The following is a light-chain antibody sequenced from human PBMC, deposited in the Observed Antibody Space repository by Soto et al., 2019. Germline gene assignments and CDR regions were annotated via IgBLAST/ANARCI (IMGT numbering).Light chain of an antibody. CDR2: GNT. V-gene: IGLV1-40*01. CDR1: SSNIGAGYD. Sequence: QSVLTHPPSVSGAPGQRVTISCTGSSSNIGAGYDVHWYQQLPGTAPKLHIYGNTNRPSGVPDRFSGSKSGTSASLAITGLQAEDEADYYCQSYDSSLGGSGVFGTGTKVTVL. J-gene: IGLJ1*01. CDR3: QSYDSSLGGSGV.